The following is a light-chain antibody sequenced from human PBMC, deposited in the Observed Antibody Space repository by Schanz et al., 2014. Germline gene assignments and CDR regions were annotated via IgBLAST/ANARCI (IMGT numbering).Light chain of an antibody. Sequence: EIVLTQSPATLSLSPGETATLSCRASRSVRSLLAWHQQRPGQAPRLLIPDASNNATAIPARFSGSGSGTDITVTISSLEPEDFAAEYEQQRSSWLTVGGGTRV. CDR2: DAS. CDR3: QQRSSWLT. V-gene: IGKV3-11*01. J-gene: IGKJ4*01. CDR1: RSVRSL.